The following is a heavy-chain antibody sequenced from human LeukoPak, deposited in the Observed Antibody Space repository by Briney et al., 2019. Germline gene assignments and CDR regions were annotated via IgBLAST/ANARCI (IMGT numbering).Heavy chain of an antibody. Sequence: GGSLRLSCAASGFTFTSYTITWVRQAPGKGLEWVSSISASGASTSYADSVKGRFTISRDNSKNTLYLQMNSLGAEDTAVYYCAILEYSYDYIGYWGQGTLVTVSS. CDR1: GFTFTSYT. CDR3: AILEYSYDYIGY. CDR2: ISASGAST. V-gene: IGHV3-23*01. J-gene: IGHJ4*02. D-gene: IGHD5-18*01.